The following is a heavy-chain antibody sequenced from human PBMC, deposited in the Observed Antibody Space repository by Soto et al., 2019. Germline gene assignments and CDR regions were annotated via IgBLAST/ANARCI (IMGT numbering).Heavy chain of an antibody. D-gene: IGHD3-3*01. J-gene: IGHJ6*02. CDR3: AREFLEWLLSTTTSEYGMDV. Sequence: GESLKISCNGSGYSFTSYWISWVRQMPGKGLEWMGRIDPSDSYTNYSPSFQGHVTISADKSISTAYLQWSSLKASDTAMYYCAREFLEWLLSTTTSEYGMDVWGQGTTVTVYS. CDR2: IDPSDSYT. CDR1: GYSFTSYW. V-gene: IGHV5-10-1*01.